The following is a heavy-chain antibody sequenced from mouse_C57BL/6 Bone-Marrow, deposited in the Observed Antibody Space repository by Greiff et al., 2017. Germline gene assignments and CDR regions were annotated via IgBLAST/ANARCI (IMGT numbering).Heavy chain of an antibody. D-gene: IGHD1-1*01. CDR1: GYAFSSSW. CDR3: ARWYYGSSPYYFDY. V-gene: IGHV1-82*01. J-gene: IGHJ2*01. Sequence: VQLQQSGPELVKPGASVKISCKASGYAFSSSWMNWVKQRPGKGLEWIGRIYPGDGDTNYNGKFKGKATLTADKSSHTAYMQLSHLTSEDSAVYFCARWYYGSSPYYFDYWGQGTTLTVSS. CDR2: IYPGDGDT.